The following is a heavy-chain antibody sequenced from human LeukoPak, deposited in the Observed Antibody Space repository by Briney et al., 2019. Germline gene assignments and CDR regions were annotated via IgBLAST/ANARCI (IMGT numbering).Heavy chain of an antibody. V-gene: IGHV1-8*01. Sequence: ASVKVSCKASGCDFSSFDVNWVRQAPGQGLEWMGWVNPNSGNTGYAQKFQGRVTMTRNTSINTAYMELSNLGSNDTAVYYCARGTPYCSSASCYNYWGQGSLVTVSS. J-gene: IGHJ4*02. CDR1: GCDFSSFD. CDR2: VNPNSGNT. D-gene: IGHD2-2*02. CDR3: ARGTPYCSSASCYNY.